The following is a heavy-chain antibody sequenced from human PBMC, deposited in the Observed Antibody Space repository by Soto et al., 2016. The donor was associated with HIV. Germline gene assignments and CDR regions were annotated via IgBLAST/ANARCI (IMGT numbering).Heavy chain of an antibody. CDR1: GFPFSSYW. CDR3: TRDFSNSWYEY. D-gene: IGHD6-13*01. CDR2: INTDGSRT. J-gene: IGHJ4*02. Sequence: EVQLVESGGDLVQPGGSLRLSCAASGFPFSSYWMHWVRQAPGKGLVWVSCINTDGSRTEYADSVKGRFTISRDNAKNTVYPQMNSLRVEDTAVYYCTRDFSNSWYEYWGQGTLVTVSS. V-gene: IGHV3-74*03.